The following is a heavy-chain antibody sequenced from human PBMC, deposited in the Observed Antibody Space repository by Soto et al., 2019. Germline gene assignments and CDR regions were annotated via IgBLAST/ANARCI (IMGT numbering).Heavy chain of an antibody. J-gene: IGHJ4*02. CDR1: GYTFTSYA. CDR2: INAGNGNT. CDR3: ARDLSGSYQSDY. V-gene: IGHV1-3*01. Sequence: ASVKVSCKASGYTFTSYAMHWVRQAPGQRLEWMGWINAGNGNTKYSQKFQGRVTITRDTSASTAYMELSSLRSEDTAVYYCARDLSGSYQSDYWGQGTLVTVSS. D-gene: IGHD1-26*01.